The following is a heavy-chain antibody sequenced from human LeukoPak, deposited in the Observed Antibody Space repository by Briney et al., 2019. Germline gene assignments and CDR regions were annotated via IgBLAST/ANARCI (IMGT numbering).Heavy chain of an antibody. CDR1: GHTFSGYY. J-gene: IGHJ5*02. Sequence: ASVKVSCKAPGHTFSGYYLHWVRQAPGQGLEWMGWINPNSGGTNYAQKFQGRVTMSRDTSISTAYMELSRLRSDDTAVYYCAREVTAVAVNWFDPWGQGTLVTVS. CDR3: AREVTAVAVNWFDP. CDR2: INPNSGGT. V-gene: IGHV1-2*02. D-gene: IGHD6-19*01.